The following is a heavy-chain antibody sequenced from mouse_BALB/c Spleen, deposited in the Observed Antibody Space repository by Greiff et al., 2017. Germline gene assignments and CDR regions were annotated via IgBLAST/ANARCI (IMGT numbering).Heavy chain of an antibody. CDR1: GFSFTSYG. J-gene: IGHJ4*01. V-gene: IGHV2-5-1*01. D-gene: IGHD1-2*01. CDR3: ATLHYGYALDY. Sequence: VKLVESGPSLVQPSQSLSLTCTVSGFSFTSYGVHWVRQSPGQGLEWLGVIWRGGSTNYNAAFMSRLSITKDNSKSQVFLKLSSLQADDTAIYYCATLHYGYALDYWGQGTSVTVSA. CDR2: IWRGGST.